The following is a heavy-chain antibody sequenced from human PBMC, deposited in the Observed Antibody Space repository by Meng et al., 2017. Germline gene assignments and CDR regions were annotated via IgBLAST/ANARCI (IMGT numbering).Heavy chain of an antibody. CDR2: ISGSGGST. D-gene: IGHD5-12*01. Sequence: GELVVAGGGVVQPGGSLRLSCAASGLTFSSYAMSWVRQAPGKGLEWVSAISGSGGSTYYADSVKGRFTISRDNSKNTLYLQMNSLRAEDTAVYYCAKSGYGYDYWGQGTLVTVSS. CDR1: GLTFSSYA. CDR3: AKSGYGYDY. J-gene: IGHJ4*02. V-gene: IGHV3-23*04.